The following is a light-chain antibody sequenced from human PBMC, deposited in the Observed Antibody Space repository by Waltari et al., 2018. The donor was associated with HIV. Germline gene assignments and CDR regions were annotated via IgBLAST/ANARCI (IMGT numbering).Light chain of an antibody. CDR3: QQFDNYPIT. V-gene: IGKV1-33*01. J-gene: IGKJ5*01. Sequence: DLRLTQSPSSLSASVADTVTLTCQASQDLRNFLNWYQQRPRRTPKLLIYDASSLEKGVPSRFSGSASGTDFTLTISSLQPEDIATYYCQQFDNYPITFGQGTRLDLK. CDR1: QDLRNF. CDR2: DAS.